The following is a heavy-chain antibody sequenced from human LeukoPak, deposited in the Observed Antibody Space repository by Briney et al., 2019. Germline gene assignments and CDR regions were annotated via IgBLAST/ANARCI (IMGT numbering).Heavy chain of an antibody. Sequence: GGTLRLFCAVSGLIYSSYAMHWVRQAPGKGLVWVEVISYDGSNKYYADSVKGRFTISRDNSKNTLYLQMNSLRAEDTAVYYCAKGTTTEHYWGQGTLVTVSS. CDR2: ISYDGSNK. CDR3: AKGTTTEHY. CDR1: GLIYSSYA. D-gene: IGHD4-11*01. J-gene: IGHJ4*02. V-gene: IGHV3-30-3*01.